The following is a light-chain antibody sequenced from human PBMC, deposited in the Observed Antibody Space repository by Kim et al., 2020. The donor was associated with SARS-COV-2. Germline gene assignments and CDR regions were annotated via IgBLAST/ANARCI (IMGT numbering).Light chain of an antibody. V-gene: IGKV3-20*01. CDR3: QQYAGSPWT. CDR1: QSVSSNY. Sequence: EVVLTQSPGTLSLSPGERGTLSCRASQSVSSNYLAWYQRKPGQDPRLLIYGASSRATGIPDRFSGSGSGTDFTLTISSLEPEDFAVYYCQQYAGSPWTFGQGTKVEIK. J-gene: IGKJ1*01. CDR2: GAS.